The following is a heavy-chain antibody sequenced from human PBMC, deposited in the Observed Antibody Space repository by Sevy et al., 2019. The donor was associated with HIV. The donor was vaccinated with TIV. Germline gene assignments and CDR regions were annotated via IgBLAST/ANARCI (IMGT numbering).Heavy chain of an antibody. D-gene: IGHD6-19*01. CDR3: AKDTSGWYDALDQ. CDR2: ISPNGATS. J-gene: IGHJ4*02. V-gene: IGHV3-23*01. CDR1: GFTFGYFA. Sequence: GGSLRLSCEVSGFTFGYFAMSWVRQAPGKGLEWVSGISPNGATSHYAASVRGRFTISRDNSKNRMYLQMSSLRAEDTAQYYCAKDTSGWYDALDQWGRGTLVTVSS.